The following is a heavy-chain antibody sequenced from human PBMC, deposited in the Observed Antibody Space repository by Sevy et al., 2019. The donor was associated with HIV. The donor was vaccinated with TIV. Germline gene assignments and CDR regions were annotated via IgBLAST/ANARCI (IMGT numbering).Heavy chain of an antibody. Sequence: WGSLRLSCVGSGFTFRNGGVHWRCQAPGKGLGWLSVVSYDGSSKYYVDSVNGRFIVSRDNSKNTLYLQMNRLRTEDTAVYYCARGGSGGYYYYGVDVWGQGTTVTVSS. D-gene: IGHD3-10*01. CDR2: VSYDGSSK. CDR3: ARGGSGGYYYYGVDV. CDR1: GFTFRNGG. V-gene: IGHV3-30*03. J-gene: IGHJ6*02.